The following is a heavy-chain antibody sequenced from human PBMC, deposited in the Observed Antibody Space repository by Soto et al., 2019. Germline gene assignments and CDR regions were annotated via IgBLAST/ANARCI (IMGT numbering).Heavy chain of an antibody. CDR3: AKGLPITMIVVPPGFDY. J-gene: IGHJ4*02. Sequence: EVQLVESGGGLVQPGGSLKLSCAASGFTFSGSAIHWVRQASGKGLEWVGRIRSKANSYATAYAASVRGRFTISRDDSKNTAYLQMNSLKTEDTAVYYCAKGLPITMIVVPPGFDYWGQGTLVTVSS. D-gene: IGHD3-22*01. V-gene: IGHV3-73*02. CDR1: GFTFSGSA. CDR2: IRSKANSYAT.